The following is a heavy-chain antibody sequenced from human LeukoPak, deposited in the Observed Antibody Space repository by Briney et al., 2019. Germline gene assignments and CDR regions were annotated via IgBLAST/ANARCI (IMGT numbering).Heavy chain of an antibody. CDR2: IYCSGSP. D-gene: IGHD2-2*01. V-gene: IGHV4-31*03. CDR1: GDSISSGGYY. J-gene: IGHJ4*02. CDR3: ARARDIVVSSDIYYFDY. Sequence: SETLSLTCTVSGDSISSGGYYWNWIRQHPGNGLEWIGFIYCSGSPYHIPSLKSRLRISLDTSKKYFALKLRSVTAADTAVYYCARARDIVVSSDIYYFDYWGQGTPVTVSS.